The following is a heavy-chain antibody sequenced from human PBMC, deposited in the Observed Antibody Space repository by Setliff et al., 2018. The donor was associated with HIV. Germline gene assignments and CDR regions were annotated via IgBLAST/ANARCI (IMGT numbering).Heavy chain of an antibody. J-gene: IGHJ3*02. CDR2: ITSTGAA. CDR1: GDSINSHF. Sequence: PSETLSLTCTVSGDSINSHFWTWIRQSPRKGLEWIGYITSTGAAWYNPSLKSRVTMSIDTSKIHFSLTLSSVSGADTALYYCARGGKRAFDIWGQGARVTVS. CDR3: ARGGKRAFDI. V-gene: IGHV4-59*11.